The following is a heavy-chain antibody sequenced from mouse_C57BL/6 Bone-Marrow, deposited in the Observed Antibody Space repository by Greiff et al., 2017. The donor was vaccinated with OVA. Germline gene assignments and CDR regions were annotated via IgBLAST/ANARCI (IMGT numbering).Heavy chain of an antibody. Sequence: QVQLQQPGAELVKPGASVKLSCKASGYTFTSYWMHWVKQRPGQGLEWIGMIHPNSGSTNYNEKFKSKATLTVDKSSSTAYMQLSSLTSEDSAVYYCARGGYYGSPWYLDYWGQGTTLTVSS. CDR3: ARGGYYGSPWYLDY. V-gene: IGHV1-64*01. J-gene: IGHJ2*01. CDR2: IHPNSGST. D-gene: IGHD1-1*01. CDR1: GYTFTSYW.